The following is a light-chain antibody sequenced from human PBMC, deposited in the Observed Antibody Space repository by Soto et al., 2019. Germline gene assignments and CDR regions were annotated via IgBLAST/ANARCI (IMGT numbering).Light chain of an antibody. V-gene: IGKV3-20*01. CDR3: QQHGTSPIT. CDR2: GAS. Sequence: EIGLTQSPDTLSLSPGDRATLSCRASQTVIRKYLAWHQQKPGQTPRLLVYGASSRATGIPDRFSGSGSGTDFTLTISRLEPEDFAVYYCQQHGTSPITFGQGTRLEI. J-gene: IGKJ5*01. CDR1: QTVIRKY.